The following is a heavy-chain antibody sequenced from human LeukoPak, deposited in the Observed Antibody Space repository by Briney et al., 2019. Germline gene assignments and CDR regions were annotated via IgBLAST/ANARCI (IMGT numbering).Heavy chain of an antibody. Sequence: SETLSLTCTVSGGSISSYYWSWIRQPPGKGLEWIGYIYYSGSTNYNPSLKSRVTISVDTSKNQFSLKLSSVTAADTAVYYCARGPYYADTPGAFDIWGQGTMVTVSS. CDR1: GGSISSYY. D-gene: IGHD2/OR15-2a*01. CDR3: ARGPYYADTPGAFDI. V-gene: IGHV4-59*01. CDR2: IYYSGST. J-gene: IGHJ3*02.